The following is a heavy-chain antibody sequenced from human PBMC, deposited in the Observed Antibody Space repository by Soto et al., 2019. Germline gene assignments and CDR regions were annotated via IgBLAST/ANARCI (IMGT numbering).Heavy chain of an antibody. Sequence: SETLSLTCTVSGGSVSSGSYYWSWIRQPPGKGLEWIGYIYYSGSTNYNPSLKSRVTISVDTSKNQFSLKLSSVTAADTAVYYCARGSRDYDSSGYYPPLDYWGQGTLVTVSS. CDR2: IYYSGST. CDR1: GGSVSSGSYY. J-gene: IGHJ4*02. D-gene: IGHD3-22*01. V-gene: IGHV4-61*01. CDR3: ARGSRDYDSSGYYPPLDY.